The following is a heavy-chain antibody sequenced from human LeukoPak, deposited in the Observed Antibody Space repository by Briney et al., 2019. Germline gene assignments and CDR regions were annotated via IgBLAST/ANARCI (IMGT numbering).Heavy chain of an antibody. V-gene: IGHV4-59*01. Sequence: RPSETLSLTRTVSGGSISSYYWSWIRQPPGKGLEWIGYIYYSGSTNYNPSLKSRVTISVDTSKNQFSLKLSSVTAADTAVYYCARSPSWGYYDSSAYYFDYWGQGTLVTVSS. CDR3: ARSPSWGYYDSSAYYFDY. J-gene: IGHJ4*02. D-gene: IGHD3-22*01. CDR1: GGSISSYY. CDR2: IYYSGST.